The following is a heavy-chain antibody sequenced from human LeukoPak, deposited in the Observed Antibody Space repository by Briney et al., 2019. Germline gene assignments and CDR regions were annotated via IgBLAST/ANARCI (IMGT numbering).Heavy chain of an antibody. V-gene: IGHV4-34*01. CDR3: ARGVGSIAADYFDY. CDR1: GGSFSGYY. Sequence: SETLSLTCAVYGGSFSGYYWNWIGHPPGKGLEWIGEISHSGTTSYNPSLKSRVTISVDTSKNHFSLKLSSVTAADTAVYYCARGVGSIAADYFDYWGQGTLVTVSS. D-gene: IGHD6-13*01. J-gene: IGHJ4*02. CDR2: ISHSGTT.